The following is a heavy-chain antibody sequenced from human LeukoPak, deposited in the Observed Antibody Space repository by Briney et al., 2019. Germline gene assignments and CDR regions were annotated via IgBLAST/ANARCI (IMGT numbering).Heavy chain of an antibody. V-gene: IGHV3-9*01. CDR1: GFTFDDYA. J-gene: IGHJ3*02. D-gene: IGHD4/OR15-4a*01. CDR2: ISWNSGSI. Sequence: PGRSLRLSCAASGFTFDDYAMHWVRQAPGKGLEWVSGISWNSGSIGYADSVKGRFTISRDNAKNSLYLQMNSLRAEDTALYHCAKDLGVGLNAFDIWGQGTMVTVSS. CDR3: AKDLGVGLNAFDI.